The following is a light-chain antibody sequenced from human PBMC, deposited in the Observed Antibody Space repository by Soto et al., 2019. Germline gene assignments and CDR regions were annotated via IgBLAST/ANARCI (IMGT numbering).Light chain of an antibody. CDR3: TSWTTSTTMI. CDR2: DVN. V-gene: IGLV2-14*03. J-gene: IGLJ2*01. CDR1: SSDIGAYHY. Sequence: QSALTQPASVSGSPGQSITIACTGTSSDIGAYHYVSWYQQHPGKAPKLMIYDVNIRPSGVSNRFSGSKSGNTASLTISGLQAEDEADYYGTSWTTSTTMIFGGGTKVTVL.